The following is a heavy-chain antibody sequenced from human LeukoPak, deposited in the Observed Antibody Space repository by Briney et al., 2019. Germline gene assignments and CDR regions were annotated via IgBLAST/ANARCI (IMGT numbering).Heavy chain of an antibody. J-gene: IGHJ3*02. D-gene: IGHD6-19*01. CDR3: ARGLIYKKIAVAAKLRDAFDI. CDR1: GFTFSSYA. CDR2: RKQDGSEK. Sequence: GGSLRLSCAASGFTFSSYAMSWVRQAPGKGLECVANRKQDGSEKYYVDSVKGRFTISRDNAKNSLYLQMNSLRAEDTAVYYCARGLIYKKIAVAAKLRDAFDIWGQGTMVTVSS. V-gene: IGHV3-7*01.